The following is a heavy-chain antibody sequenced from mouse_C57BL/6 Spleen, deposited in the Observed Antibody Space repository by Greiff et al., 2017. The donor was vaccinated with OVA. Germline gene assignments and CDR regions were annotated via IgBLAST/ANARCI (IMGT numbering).Heavy chain of an antibody. V-gene: IGHV1-85*01. J-gene: IGHJ2*01. D-gene: IGHD1-1*01. CDR1: GYTFTGYD. CDR2: IYPRDGST. Sequence: QVQLQQSGPELVKPGASVKLSCKASGYTFTGYDINWVKQRPGQGLEWIGWIYPRDGSTTYNEKFKGKATLTVDTSSSTAYMELHSLTSEDSAVYFCARGDYGDYWGQGTTLTVSS. CDR3: ARGDYGDY.